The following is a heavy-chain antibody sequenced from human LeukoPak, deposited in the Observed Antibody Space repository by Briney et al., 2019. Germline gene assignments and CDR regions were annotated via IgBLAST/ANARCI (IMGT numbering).Heavy chain of an antibody. D-gene: IGHD3-22*01. J-gene: IGHJ4*02. V-gene: IGHV1-69*05. CDR1: GGTFSSYA. CDR2: IIPIFGTA. CDR3: ARDNYYDSSGYYYDIDY. Sequence: SVKVSCKASGGTFSSYAISWVRQAPGQGLEWMGGIIPIFGTANYAQKFQGRVTMTRDTSTSTVYMELSSLRSEDTAVYYCARDNYYDSSGYYYDIDYWGQGTLVTVSS.